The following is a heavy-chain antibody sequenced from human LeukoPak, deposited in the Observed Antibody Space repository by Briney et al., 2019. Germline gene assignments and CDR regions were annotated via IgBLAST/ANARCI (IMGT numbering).Heavy chain of an antibody. D-gene: IGHD1-1*01. Sequence: SETLSLTCAVYGGSFSGYYWSWIRQPPGKGLEWIGEINHSGSTNYNPSLKSRVTISVDTSKNQFSLKLSSVTAADTAVYYCARSDVERDAFDIWGQGTMVTVSS. CDR2: INHSGST. CDR3: ARSDVERDAFDI. J-gene: IGHJ3*02. V-gene: IGHV4-34*01. CDR1: GGSFSGYY.